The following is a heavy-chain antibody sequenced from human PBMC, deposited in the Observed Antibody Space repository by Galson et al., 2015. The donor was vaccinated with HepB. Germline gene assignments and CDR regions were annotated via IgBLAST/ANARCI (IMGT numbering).Heavy chain of an antibody. CDR1: GFTFSSYA. V-gene: IGHV3-30*04. CDR2: ISYDGSNK. Sequence: SLRLSCAASGFTFSSYAMHWVRQAPGKGLEWVAVISYDGSNKYYADSVKGRFTISRDNSKNTLYLQMNSLRAEDTAVYYCARDGVLYYYGSGSYYNGHYYYYYGMDVWGQGTTVTVSS. J-gene: IGHJ6*02. D-gene: IGHD3-10*01. CDR3: ARDGVLYYYGSGSYYNGHYYYYYGMDV.